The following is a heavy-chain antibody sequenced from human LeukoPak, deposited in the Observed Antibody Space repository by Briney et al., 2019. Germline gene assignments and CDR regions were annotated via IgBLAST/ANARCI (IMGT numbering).Heavy chain of an antibody. J-gene: IGHJ6*03. Sequence: SETLSLTCSVSYDSINTYYWSWIRQPAGKGLEWIGRLYTSGTTNYNPSLKSRISMSIDTSKKLFSMTLSSVTAADTAVYYCARGYSSGSLVYMDVWGKGTTVIVSS. CDR3: ARGYSSGSLVYMDV. CDR1: YDSINTYY. V-gene: IGHV4-4*07. D-gene: IGHD3-10*01. CDR2: LYTSGTT.